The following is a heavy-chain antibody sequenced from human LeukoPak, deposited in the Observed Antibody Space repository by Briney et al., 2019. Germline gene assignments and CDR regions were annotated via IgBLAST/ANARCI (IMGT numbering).Heavy chain of an antibody. J-gene: IGHJ5*02. Sequence: PSETLPLTCTVSGGSISSYYWSWIRQPPGKGLGWIGYIYYSGSTNYNPSLKSRVTISVDTSKNQFSLKLSSVTAADTAVYYCARGLEPTGDSYGYLNWFDPWGQGTLVTVSS. D-gene: IGHD5-18*01. CDR2: IYYSGST. CDR1: GGSISSYY. CDR3: ARGLEPTGDSYGYLNWFDP. V-gene: IGHV4-59*01.